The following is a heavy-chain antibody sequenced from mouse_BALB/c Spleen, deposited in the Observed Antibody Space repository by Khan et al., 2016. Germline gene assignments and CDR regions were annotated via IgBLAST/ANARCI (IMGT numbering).Heavy chain of an antibody. CDR2: ISYSGST. V-gene: IGHV3-2*02. CDR3: ARWREYASFDY. CDR1: GYSITSDYA. J-gene: IGHJ2*01. D-gene: IGHD2-14*01. Sequence: EVQLQESGPGLVKPSQSLSLTCTVTGYSITSDYAWNWIRQFPGNKLEWMGYISYSGSTSYNPSLKSRISITRDTSKNQFFLQLNSVTTEDTATXYCARWREYASFDYWGQGTTLTVSS.